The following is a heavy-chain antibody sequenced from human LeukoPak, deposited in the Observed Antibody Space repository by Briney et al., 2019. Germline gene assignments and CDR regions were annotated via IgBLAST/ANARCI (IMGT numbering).Heavy chain of an antibody. J-gene: IGHJ5*02. CDR3: ATSRTMGATDWFDP. V-gene: IGHV3-53*01. CDR1: GFTVSSNY. D-gene: IGHD1-26*01. Sequence: GGSLRLSCAASGFTVSSNYMSWVRQAPGKGLEWVSVIYSGGSTYYADSVKGRFTISRDNSKNTLYLQMNSLRAEDTAVYYCATSRTMGATDWFDPWGQGTLVIVSS. CDR2: IYSGGST.